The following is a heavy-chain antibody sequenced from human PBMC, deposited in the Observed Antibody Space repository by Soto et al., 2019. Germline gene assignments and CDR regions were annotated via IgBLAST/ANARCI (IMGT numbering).Heavy chain of an antibody. CDR3: ARTSGASYSRDPYPTDY. CDR1: GYTFTSYG. CDR2: ISAYNGNT. J-gene: IGHJ4*02. V-gene: IGHV1-18*01. Sequence: QVQLVQSGAEVKKPGASVNVSCQASGYTFTSYGISWVRQAPGQGPEWMGWISAYNGNTNYAQKLQGRVTMTTDTSTSTEYMELRSLRSDDTAVYYCARTSGASYSRDPYPTDYWGQVTLVTVSS. D-gene: IGHD2-21*01.